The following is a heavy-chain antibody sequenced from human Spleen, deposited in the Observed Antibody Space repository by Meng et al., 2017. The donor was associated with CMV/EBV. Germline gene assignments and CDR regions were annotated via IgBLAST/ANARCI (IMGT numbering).Heavy chain of an antibody. CDR3: ARAFPMTYSDIVVVPAAGFFDY. D-gene: IGHD2-2*01. CDR1: GGSISSGDYY. J-gene: IGHJ4*02. Sequence: LRLSCTVSGGSISSGDYYWSWIRQPPGKGLEWLGYIYYSGSTYYNPSLKSRVTISVDTSKNQFSLKLSSVTAADTAAYYCARAFPMTYSDIVVVPAAGFFDYWGQGTLVTVSS. CDR2: IYYSGST. V-gene: IGHV4-30-4*08.